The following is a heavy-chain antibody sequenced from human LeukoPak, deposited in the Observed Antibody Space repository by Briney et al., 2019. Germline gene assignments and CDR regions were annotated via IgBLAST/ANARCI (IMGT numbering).Heavy chain of an antibody. CDR2: INPNSHGT. D-gene: IGHD6-6*01. J-gene: IGHJ6*02. CDR1: GYRFTDYY. Sequence: ASVKVSCKASGYRFTDYYVHWVRQAPGQGLEWLGWINPNSHGTKYAQKFQGRVTMTRDTSISTAYMELSRLRSDDTAVYYCAAARLNYYYYGMDVWGQGTTVTVSS. CDR3: AAARLNYYYYGMDV. V-gene: IGHV1-2*02.